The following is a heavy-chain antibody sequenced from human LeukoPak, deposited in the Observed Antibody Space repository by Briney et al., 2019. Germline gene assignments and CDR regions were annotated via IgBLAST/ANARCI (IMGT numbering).Heavy chain of an antibody. J-gene: IGHJ4*02. D-gene: IGHD2-8*01. CDR1: GYTFTNYG. V-gene: IGHV1-18*01. CDR3: ARGGHCTNGVCYSFHY. CDR2: ISAYNGYT. Sequence: GASEKVSCKASGYTFTNYGISWVRQAPGQGLEWMGWISAYNGYTNYAQNLQGRVTMTTDTSTSTAYMELRSLRSDDTAVYYCARGGHCTNGVCYSFHYWGQGTLVTVST.